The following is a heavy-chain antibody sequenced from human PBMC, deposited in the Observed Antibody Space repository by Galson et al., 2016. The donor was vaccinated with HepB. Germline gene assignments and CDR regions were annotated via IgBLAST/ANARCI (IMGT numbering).Heavy chain of an antibody. CDR1: GFTFSNYG. CDR2: MSYDGSNK. J-gene: IGHJ4*02. V-gene: IGHV3-30*18. Sequence: SLRLSCAASGFTFSNYGMHWVRQAPGKGLDWVAAMSYDGSNKYYADSMKGRFTISRDNSKNTLYLQMNSLRAEDTAVYYCAKDCGLGCSGPEYWGQGTLVTVSS. CDR3: AKDCGLGCSGPEY. D-gene: IGHD2-15*01.